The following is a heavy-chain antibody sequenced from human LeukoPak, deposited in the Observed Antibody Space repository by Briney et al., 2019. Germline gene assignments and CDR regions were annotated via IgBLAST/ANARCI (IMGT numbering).Heavy chain of an antibody. CDR3: ARDGFAVGGAFDI. CDR2: IYHSGST. V-gene: IGHV4-30-2*01. Sequence: PSETLSLTCAISGGSISSGGYSWSWIRQPPGKGLEWIGYIYHSGSTYYNPSLKSRVIISVDRSKNQFSLKLSSVTAADTAVYYCARDGFAVGGAFDIWGQGTMVTVSS. J-gene: IGHJ3*02. D-gene: IGHD3-3*01. CDR1: GGSISSGGYS.